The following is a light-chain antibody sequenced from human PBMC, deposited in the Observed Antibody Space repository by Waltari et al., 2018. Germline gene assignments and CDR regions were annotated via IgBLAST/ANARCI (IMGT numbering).Light chain of an antibody. V-gene: IGKV3D-15*01. Sequence: EIVMTQSPATLSVSPGERATLSCRASQSVRRNYLAWYQQKPGQAPRLLIYGVSTRATGSPDRFSGSWSGTDFTLTISSLQSEDFAVYYCQHYTNWPLTFGGGTKVEIK. J-gene: IGKJ4*01. CDR1: QSVRRN. CDR2: GVS. CDR3: QHYTNWPLT.